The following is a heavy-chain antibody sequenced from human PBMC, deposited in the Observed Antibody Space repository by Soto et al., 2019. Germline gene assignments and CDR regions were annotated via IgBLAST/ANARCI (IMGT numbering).Heavy chain of an antibody. CDR3: ARGHHSMDV. CDR1: GFTFSDHY. J-gene: IGHJ6*02. Sequence: GGSLRLSCAASGFTFSDHYMTWIRQAPGKGLEWISYINPTGSYTHYADSVKGRFSISRDNAENSLYLQMNSLRPEDTALYYCARGHHSMDVCGQGATVTVSS. CDR2: INPTGSYT. V-gene: IGHV3-11*06.